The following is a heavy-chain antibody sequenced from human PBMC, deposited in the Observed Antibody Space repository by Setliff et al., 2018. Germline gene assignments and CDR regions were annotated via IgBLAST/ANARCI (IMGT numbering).Heavy chain of an antibody. CDR2: IYYSGST. CDR3: ARDRVTTLENYYYYYGMDV. Sequence: SETLSLTCTVSGGSINSSSYYWGWIRQPPGKGLEWIGSIYYSGSTYYNPSLKSRVTISVDTSKNQFPLKLSSVTAADTAVYYCARDRVTTLENYYYYYGMDVWGQGTTVT. D-gene: IGHD4-17*01. J-gene: IGHJ6*02. V-gene: IGHV4-39*06. CDR1: GGSINSSSYY.